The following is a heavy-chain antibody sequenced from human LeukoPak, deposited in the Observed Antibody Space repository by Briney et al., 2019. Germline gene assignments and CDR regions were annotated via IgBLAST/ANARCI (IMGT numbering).Heavy chain of an antibody. CDR2: IYPGDSDT. Sequence: GGSLKISCQGSGSSFTGYWIGWVRSLPGKGLEWMEIIYPGDSDTRYSPSFQGQVTISADKSISTAYLQWSSLEASDTALYYCARYMRGHGEMKGRYYFDFWGQGTLVSVSS. CDR3: ARYMRGHGEMKGRYYFDF. D-gene: IGHD3-10*01. V-gene: IGHV5-51*01. CDR1: GSSFTGYW. J-gene: IGHJ4*02.